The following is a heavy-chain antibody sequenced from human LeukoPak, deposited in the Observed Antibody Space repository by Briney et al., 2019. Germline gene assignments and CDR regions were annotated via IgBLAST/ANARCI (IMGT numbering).Heavy chain of an antibody. CDR1: GYTFTGYY. Sequence: ASVKVSCKASGYTFTGYYMHWVRQAPGQGLEWMGWINPNSGGTNYAQKFQGRVTMTRDTSISTAYMELSRLRSDDTAVYYCARVGLGYCSSTSCYDYWGQGTLLTVSS. J-gene: IGHJ4*02. CDR2: INPNSGGT. D-gene: IGHD2-2*01. CDR3: ARVGLGYCSSTSCYDY. V-gene: IGHV1-2*02.